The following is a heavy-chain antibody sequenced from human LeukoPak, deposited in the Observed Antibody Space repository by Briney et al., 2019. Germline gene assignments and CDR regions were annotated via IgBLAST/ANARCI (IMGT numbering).Heavy chain of an antibody. J-gene: IGHJ4*02. D-gene: IGHD1-26*01. Sequence: GGSLRLSCTASGFTFGDYHLNCVRQAPGKGLEWVGFIRNKAYAGTTEYAASVKGRFTISRDDSKSIAYLQMDSLKTEDTAVYYCTRYSRDSEYWGQGTLVTVSS. CDR1: GFTFGDYH. CDR3: TRYSRDSEY. CDR2: IRNKAYAGTT. V-gene: IGHV3-49*04.